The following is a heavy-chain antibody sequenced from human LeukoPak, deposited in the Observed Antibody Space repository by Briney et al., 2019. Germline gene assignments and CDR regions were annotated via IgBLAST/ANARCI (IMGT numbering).Heavy chain of an antibody. CDR2: IYHSGST. CDR1: GGSISSYY. V-gene: IGHV4-59*12. D-gene: IGHD1-1*01. CDR3: ARASHWNFDY. Sequence: PSETLSLTCTVSGGSISSYYWSWIRQPPGKGLEWIGYIYHSGSTYYNPSLKSRVTISVDRSKNQFSLKLSSVTAADTAVYYCARASHWNFDYWGQGTLVTVSS. J-gene: IGHJ4*02.